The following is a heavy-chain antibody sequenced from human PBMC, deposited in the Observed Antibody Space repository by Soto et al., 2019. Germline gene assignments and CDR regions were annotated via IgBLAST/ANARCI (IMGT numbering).Heavy chain of an antibody. Sequence: GGSLRLSCAVSGFTFDKFAMHWVRQVPGKGLEWVSAMHWDSGTRDYSDSVRGRFTISSDNARTSLYLQMNSLRPDDTALYYCAKSSGDTTWSHLYPMDLWGQGTTVTFSS. CDR2: MHWDSGTR. CDR1: GFTFDKFA. CDR3: AKSSGDTTWSHLYPMDL. J-gene: IGHJ6*02. V-gene: IGHV3-9*01. D-gene: IGHD2-21*02.